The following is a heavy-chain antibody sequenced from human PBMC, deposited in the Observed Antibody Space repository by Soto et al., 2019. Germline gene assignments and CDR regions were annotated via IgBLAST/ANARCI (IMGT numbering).Heavy chain of an antibody. Sequence: EVQLLESGGGLVQPGGSLRLSCAASGFTFSNYVMNWVRQAPGKGLEWVSTISYSADKTFYADSVKGRFTISRDNSRDTLFLQMNSRRADDAAVYYCARRARTATTNWGAFDIWGQGKMVTVSS. CDR1: GFTFSNYV. J-gene: IGHJ3*02. CDR3: ARRARTATTNWGAFDI. CDR2: ISYSADKT. V-gene: IGHV3-23*01. D-gene: IGHD1-7*01.